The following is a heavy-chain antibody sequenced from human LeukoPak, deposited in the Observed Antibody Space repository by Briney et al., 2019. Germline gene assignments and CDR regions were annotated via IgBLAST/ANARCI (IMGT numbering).Heavy chain of an antibody. CDR1: GDSVSSNSAA. CDR3: ARAHLYYYDSSDYFDY. J-gene: IGHJ4*02. D-gene: IGHD3-22*01. CDR2: TYYRSKWYN. Sequence: SQTLSLTCAISGDSVSSNSAAWNWIRQSPSRGLEWLGRTYYRSKWYNDYAVSVKSRITINPDTSKNQFSLQLNSVTPEDTAVHYCARAHLYYYDSSDYFDYWGQGTLVTVSS. V-gene: IGHV6-1*01.